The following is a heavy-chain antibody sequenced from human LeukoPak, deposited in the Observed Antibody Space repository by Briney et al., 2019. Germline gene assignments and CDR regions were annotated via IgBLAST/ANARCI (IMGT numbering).Heavy chain of an antibody. Sequence: GSLRLSCAASGFTVSSNYMSWIRQPPGKGLEWIGEINHSGSTNYNPSLKSRVTISVDTSKNQFSLKLSSVTAADTAVYYCARAQPADYGDYGDHYYYYMDVWGKGTTVTISS. CDR3: ARAQPADYGDYGDHYYYYMDV. D-gene: IGHD4-17*01. J-gene: IGHJ6*03. CDR1: GFTVSSNY. CDR2: INHSGST. V-gene: IGHV4-34*01.